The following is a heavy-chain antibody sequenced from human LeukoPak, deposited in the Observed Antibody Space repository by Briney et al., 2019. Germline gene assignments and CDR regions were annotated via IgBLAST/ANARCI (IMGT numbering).Heavy chain of an antibody. CDR3: ARFAVWGSYHTANWFDP. J-gene: IGHJ5*02. CDR1: GYTFTSYD. Sequence: ASVKVSCKPSGYTFTSYDINWVRQATGQGLEWMGWMNPNSGNTGYAQKFQGRVTMTRNTSISTAYMELSSLRSEDTAVYYCARFAVWGSYHTANWFDPWGQGTLVTVSS. V-gene: IGHV1-8*01. D-gene: IGHD3-16*02. CDR2: MNPNSGNT.